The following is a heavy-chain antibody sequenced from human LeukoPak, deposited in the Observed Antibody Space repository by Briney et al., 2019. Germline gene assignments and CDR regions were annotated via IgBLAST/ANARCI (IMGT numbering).Heavy chain of an antibody. CDR3: ARDQGLTAPPPYGLDV. CDR1: GYTFTAYS. V-gene: IGHV1-69*04. J-gene: IGHJ6*02. D-gene: IGHD5-18*01. CDR2: IIPVLNIT. Sequence: GASVKVSCKASGYTFTAYSMRWVRQAPGQGLEWMGRIIPVLNITRYTQKFQGRVTITADTSTSTVYMELSSLRSEETAVYYCARDQGLTAPPPYGLDVWGQGTTVIVSS.